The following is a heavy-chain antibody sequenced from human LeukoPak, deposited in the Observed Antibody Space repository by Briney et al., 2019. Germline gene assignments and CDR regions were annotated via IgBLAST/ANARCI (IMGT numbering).Heavy chain of an antibody. CDR1: GYTFTAYH. D-gene: IGHD6-13*01. CDR2: INLNSGVT. Sequence: ASVTVSCKASGYTFTAYHFHWVRLAPGQGLEWMGWINLNSGVTRYAQKFQDRVTMTRDTSITTAYMELSRLRSDDTAVYYCARDKTAATGIAMDVWGQGTTVTVSS. CDR3: ARDKTAATGIAMDV. V-gene: IGHV1-2*02. J-gene: IGHJ6*02.